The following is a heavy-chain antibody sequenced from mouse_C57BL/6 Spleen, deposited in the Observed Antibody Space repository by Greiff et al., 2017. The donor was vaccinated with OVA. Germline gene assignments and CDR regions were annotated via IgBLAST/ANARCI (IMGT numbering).Heavy chain of an antibody. CDR3: AREPLGSPYYAMDY. CDR1: GYTFTSYW. D-gene: IGHD4-1*01. J-gene: IGHJ4*01. Sequence: QVQLQQPGAELVKPGASVKLSCTASGYTFTSYWMHWVKQRPGRGLEWIGRIDPNSGGTKYNEKFKSKATLTVDKPSSTAYMQLSSLTSEDSAVYYGAREPLGSPYYAMDYWGQGTSVTVSA. CDR2: IDPNSGGT. V-gene: IGHV1-72*01.